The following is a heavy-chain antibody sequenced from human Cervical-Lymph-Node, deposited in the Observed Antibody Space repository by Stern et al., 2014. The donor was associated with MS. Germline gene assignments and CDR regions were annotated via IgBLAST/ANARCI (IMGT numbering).Heavy chain of an antibody. CDR1: GDTFSDHS. CDR2: IIPLFGAA. J-gene: IGHJ5*01. CDR3: ARGAYCGGDCYWGWFDS. D-gene: IGHD2-21*02. Sequence: VQLVESGAEVKRPGSSVTVSCKSSGDTFSDHSISWVRRAPGPGLEWVGGIIPLFGAADHAQMFQGRVTITADATTTTADMELRSLRSEDTAIYYCARGAYCGGDCYWGWFDSWGQGTLVTVSS. V-gene: IGHV1-69*01.